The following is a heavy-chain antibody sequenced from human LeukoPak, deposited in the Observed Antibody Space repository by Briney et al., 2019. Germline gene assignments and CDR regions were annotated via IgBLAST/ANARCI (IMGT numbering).Heavy chain of an antibody. D-gene: IGHD2-8*01. CDR1: GFTFSDYY. J-gene: IGHJ4*02. CDR2: ISHNGDTK. CDR3: ARDRHVYFYY. Sequence: GGSLRLSCAASGFTFSDYYMIWLRQAPGKGLESISYISHNGDTKYYADSVKGRLSISRDNAKSSLYLEMNSLRVEDTAVYYCARDRHVYFYYWGKGTMVTASS. V-gene: IGHV3-11*01.